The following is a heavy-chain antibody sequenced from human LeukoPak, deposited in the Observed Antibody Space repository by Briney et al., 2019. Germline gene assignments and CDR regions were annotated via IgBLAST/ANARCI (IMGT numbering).Heavy chain of an antibody. CDR1: GFAFSDYY. CDR2: ISSSSSYI. J-gene: IGHJ4*02. CDR3: ARDSGLDYYDSSGYSEDY. Sequence: TTGGSLRLSCAASGFAFSDYYMSWIRQAPGKGLEWVSSISSSSSYIYYADSVKGRFTISRDNAKNSLYLQMNSLRAEDTAVYYCARDSGLDYYDSSGYSEDYWGQGTLATVSS. V-gene: IGHV3-11*06. D-gene: IGHD3-22*01.